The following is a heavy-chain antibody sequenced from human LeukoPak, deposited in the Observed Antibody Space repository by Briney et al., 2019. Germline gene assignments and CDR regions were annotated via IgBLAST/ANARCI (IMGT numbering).Heavy chain of an antibody. CDR2: ISWNSGSI. J-gene: IGHJ4*02. Sequence: PGGSLRLSCAASGFTFDDYAMHWVRQAPGKGLEWVSGISWNSGSIGYADSVKGRFTISRDNAKNSLYLQMNSLRAEDTALYYCAKAGITMVRGVSTFDYWGQGTLVTVSS. CDR3: AKAGITMVRGVSTFDY. D-gene: IGHD3-10*01. CDR1: GFTFDDYA. V-gene: IGHV3-9*01.